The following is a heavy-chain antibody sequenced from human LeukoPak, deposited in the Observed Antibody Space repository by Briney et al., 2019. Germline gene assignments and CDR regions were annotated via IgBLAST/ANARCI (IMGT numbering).Heavy chain of an antibody. Sequence: ASVKVSCKASGYTFTSYYMHWVRQAPGQGLEWMGIINPSGGSTSYAQKFQGRVTMTRNTSISTAYMELSSLRSEDTAVYYCARGRGGSGSYNWFDPWGQGTLVTVSS. CDR1: GYTFTSYY. D-gene: IGHD3-10*01. CDR3: ARGRGGSGSYNWFDP. CDR2: INPSGGST. V-gene: IGHV1-46*01. J-gene: IGHJ5*02.